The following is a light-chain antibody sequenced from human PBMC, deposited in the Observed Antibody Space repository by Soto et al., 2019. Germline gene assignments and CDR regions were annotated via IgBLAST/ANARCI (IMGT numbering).Light chain of an antibody. J-gene: IGLJ1*01. Sequence: QSALTQPRSVSGSPGQSVTISCTGTSSDVGGYNFVSWYQHHPGKAPKLMIYNVIQRPSGVPDRFFASKSGNTASLTISGLQAEDEADYYCCSYAGSYTYVFGTGTKVTVL. CDR1: SSDVGGYNF. V-gene: IGLV2-11*01. CDR3: CSYAGSYTYV. CDR2: NVI.